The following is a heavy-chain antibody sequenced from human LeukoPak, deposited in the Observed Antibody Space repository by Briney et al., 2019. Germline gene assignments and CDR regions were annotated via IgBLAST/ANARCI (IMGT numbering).Heavy chain of an antibody. Sequence: ASVKVSCKASGYTFTSYGISWVRQAPGQGLEWMGWISAYNGNTNYAQKLQGRVTMTTDTSTSTAYMELRSLRSDDTAVYYCARGPLLGYCSGGSCYLGYWGQGTLVTVSS. J-gene: IGHJ4*02. CDR2: ISAYNGNT. V-gene: IGHV1-18*01. CDR3: ARGPLLGYCSGGSCYLGY. D-gene: IGHD2-15*01. CDR1: GYTFTSYG.